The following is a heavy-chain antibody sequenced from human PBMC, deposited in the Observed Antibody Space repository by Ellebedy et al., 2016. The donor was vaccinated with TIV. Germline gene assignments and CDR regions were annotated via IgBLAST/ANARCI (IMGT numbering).Heavy chain of an antibody. CDR3: TPHWGFNF. Sequence: GESLKISXVASGLTVTDAYMYWVRQAPGKGLEWIGRITPKSEGGTGDYAEPVRGRFIVSRDESLNTLYLEMKSLKIEDTGTYYCTPHWGFNFWGQGTTVTVSS. CDR1: GLTVTDAY. D-gene: IGHD3-16*01. CDR2: ITPKSEGGTG. V-gene: IGHV3-15*01. J-gene: IGHJ6*02.